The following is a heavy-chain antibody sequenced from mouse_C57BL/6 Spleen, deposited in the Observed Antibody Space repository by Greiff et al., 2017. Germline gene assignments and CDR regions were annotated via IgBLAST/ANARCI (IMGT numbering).Heavy chain of an antibody. Sequence: EVQLQQSGPELVKPGASVKISCKASGYSFTGYYMNWVKQSPEKSLEWIGEINPSTGGTTYNQKFKAKATLTVDKSSSTAYMQLKSLTSEDSAVYYCARSGLYFDYWGQGTTRTVSS. V-gene: IGHV1-42*01. CDR3: ARSGLYFDY. CDR1: GYSFTGYY. CDR2: INPSTGGT. J-gene: IGHJ2*01. D-gene: IGHD3-1*01.